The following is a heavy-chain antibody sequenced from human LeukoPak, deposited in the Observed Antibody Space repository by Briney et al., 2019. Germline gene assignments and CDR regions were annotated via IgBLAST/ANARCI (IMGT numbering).Heavy chain of an antibody. CDR3: AICYGANEGSFDY. J-gene: IGHJ4*02. CDR2: IYYSGST. D-gene: IGHD4-17*01. CDR1: GGSISSSSYY. V-gene: IGHV4-39*01. Sequence: SETLSLTCTVSGGSISSSSYYWGWKRRPPGKGLELIGSIYYSGSTYYNPSLKGPVTISVDTSKNQFSLKLSSVTAADTAVYYCAICYGANEGSFDYWGQGTLVTVSS.